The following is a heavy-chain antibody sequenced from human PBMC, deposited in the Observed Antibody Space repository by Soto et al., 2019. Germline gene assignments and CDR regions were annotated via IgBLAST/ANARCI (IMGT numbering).Heavy chain of an antibody. CDR2: IYYSGST. Sequence: PSETLSLTCTVSGGSISSYYWSWIRQPPGKGLEWIGYIYYSGSTNYNPSLKSRVTISVDTSKNQFSLKLSSVTAADTAVYYCAREFNYYGSGSFDCWGQGTLVTVSS. CDR1: GGSISSYY. J-gene: IGHJ4*02. V-gene: IGHV4-59*01. D-gene: IGHD3-10*01. CDR3: AREFNYYGSGSFDC.